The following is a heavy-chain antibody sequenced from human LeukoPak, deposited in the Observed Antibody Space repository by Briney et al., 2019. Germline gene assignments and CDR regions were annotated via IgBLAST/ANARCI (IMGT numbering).Heavy chain of an antibody. D-gene: IGHD2-2*01. V-gene: IGHV3-30*18. CDR1: GFTFSSYG. J-gene: IGHJ4*02. Sequence: GGSLRLSCAASGFTFSSYGMHWVRQAPGKGLEWVAVISYDGSNKYYADSVKGRFTISRDNSKNTLYLQMNSPRAEDTAVYYCAKVRGVVPAAGDYWGQGTLVTVSS. CDR2: ISYDGSNK. CDR3: AKVRGVVPAAGDY.